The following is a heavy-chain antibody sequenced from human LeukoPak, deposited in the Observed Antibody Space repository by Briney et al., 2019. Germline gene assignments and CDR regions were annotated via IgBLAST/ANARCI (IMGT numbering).Heavy chain of an antibody. CDR1: GGSFSDYY. J-gene: IGHJ4*02. CDR2: INHSGST. V-gene: IGHV4-34*01. CDR3: ARVPPPGATAFGVVDD. D-gene: IGHD3-16*01. Sequence: PSETLSLTCAVYGGSFSDYYWRWIRQSPGKRLEWIGEINHSGSTNYNPSLKSRVTLSVDTSKNQFSLKLNSVTAADTAVYFCARVPPPGATAFGVVDDWGQGTLVTVSS.